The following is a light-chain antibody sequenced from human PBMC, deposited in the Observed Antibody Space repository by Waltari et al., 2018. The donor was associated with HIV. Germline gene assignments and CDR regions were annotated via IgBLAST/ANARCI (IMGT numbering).Light chain of an antibody. J-gene: IGLJ1*01. CDR2: DVS. CDR1: SSDVGGYNY. Sequence: QSALTPPASVSGSPGQSITISCPGTSSDVGGYNYVSWYQQHPGKAPKLMIYDVSKRPSGVSNRFSGSKSGNTASLTISGLQAEDEADYYCCSYAGSSNVFGTGTKVTVL. V-gene: IGLV2-23*02. CDR3: CSYAGSSNV.